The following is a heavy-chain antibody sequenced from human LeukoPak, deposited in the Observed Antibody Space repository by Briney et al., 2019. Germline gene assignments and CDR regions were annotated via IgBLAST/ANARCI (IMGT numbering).Heavy chain of an antibody. CDR2: IYYSGST. CDR3: ARWLAGATSNWFDP. V-gene: IGHV4-39*01. J-gene: IGHJ5*02. CDR1: GGSISSSSYY. D-gene: IGHD1-26*01. Sequence: SETLSLTCTVSGGSISSSSYYWGWIRQPPGKGLEWIGSIYYSGSTYYNPSLKSRVTISVDTSKNQFSLKLSSVAAADTAVYYCARWLAGATSNWFDPWGQGTLVTVSS.